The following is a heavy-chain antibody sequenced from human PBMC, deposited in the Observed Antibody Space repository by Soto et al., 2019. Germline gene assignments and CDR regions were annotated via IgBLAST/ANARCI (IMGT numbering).Heavy chain of an antibody. Sequence: PSYTLSLTCAVDGGSFSGYYWSWIRQPPGKGLEWIGEINHSGSTNYNPSLKSRVTISVDTSKNQFSLKLSSVTAADTAVYYCARHIRSRSYYKGPVDYWGQGTLVTVS. J-gene: IGHJ4*02. V-gene: IGHV4-34*01. CDR1: GGSFSGYY. CDR3: ARHIRSRSYYKGPVDY. D-gene: IGHD3-10*01. CDR2: INHSGST.